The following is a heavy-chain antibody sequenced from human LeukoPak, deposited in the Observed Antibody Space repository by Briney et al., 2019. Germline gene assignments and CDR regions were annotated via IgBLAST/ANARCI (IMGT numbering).Heavy chain of an antibody. Sequence: PGGSLRLSCAASGFTFSSYAMSWVRQAPGKGLEWVSAISGSGGSTYYADSVKGRFTISRDNSKNTLYLQMNSLRAEDTAVYYCARDSPKNYDILTGYWYGMDVWGHGTTVTVSS. V-gene: IGHV3-23*01. CDR3: ARDSPKNYDILTGYWYGMDV. CDR2: ISGSGGST. J-gene: IGHJ6*02. D-gene: IGHD3-9*01. CDR1: GFTFSSYA.